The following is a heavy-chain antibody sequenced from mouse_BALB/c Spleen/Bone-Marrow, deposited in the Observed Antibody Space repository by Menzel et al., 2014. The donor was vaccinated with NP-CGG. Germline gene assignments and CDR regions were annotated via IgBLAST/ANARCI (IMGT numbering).Heavy chain of an antibody. CDR3: ARGGISVDY. CDR1: GYAFSGYW. CDR2: IYPGDGDT. V-gene: IGHV1-80*01. J-gene: IGHJ2*01. Sequence: VKLVESGAELVRPGSSVKISCKASGYAFSGYWMNWVKQRPGRGLGGIGQIYPGDGDTDYNGKFKGKATLTADKSSSTAYMQLSSLTSEDSAVYFCARGGISVDYWGQGTTLTVSS.